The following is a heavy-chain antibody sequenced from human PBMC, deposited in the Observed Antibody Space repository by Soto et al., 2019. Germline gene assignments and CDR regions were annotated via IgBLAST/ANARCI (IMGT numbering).Heavy chain of an antibody. Sequence: PSETLSLTCTVSGGSISSGDYYWSWIRQPPGKGLEWIGYIYYSGSTYYNPSLKSRVTISVDTSKNQFSLKLSSVTAADTAVYYCARMLSNWTPGGAFDIWGQGTMVTVSS. D-gene: IGHD1-1*01. V-gene: IGHV4-30-4*01. J-gene: IGHJ3*02. CDR1: GGSISSGDYY. CDR3: ARMLSNWTPGGAFDI. CDR2: IYYSGST.